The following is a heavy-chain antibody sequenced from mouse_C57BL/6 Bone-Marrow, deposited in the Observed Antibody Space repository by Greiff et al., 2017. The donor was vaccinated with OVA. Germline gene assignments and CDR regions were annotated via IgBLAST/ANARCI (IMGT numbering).Heavy chain of an antibody. V-gene: IGHV5-17*01. J-gene: IGHJ4*01. Sequence: EVQRVESGGGLVKPGGSLKLSCAASGFTFSDYGMHWVRQAPEKGLVWVAYISSGSSTIYYAETVKGRFTISRDNAKNTLFRQMTSLRAEDTAMYYCARWITTVRAMDYWGQGTSVTVSS. CDR3: ARWITTVRAMDY. D-gene: IGHD1-1*01. CDR1: GFTFSDYG. CDR2: ISSGSSTI.